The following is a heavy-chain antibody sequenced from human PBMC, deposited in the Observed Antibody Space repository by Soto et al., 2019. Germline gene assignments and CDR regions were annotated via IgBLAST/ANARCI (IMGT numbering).Heavy chain of an antibody. Sequence: QVQLVQSGAEVKKPGASVKVSCKASGYTFTSYGITWVRQAPGQGLEWMGRISAHNGNKKYAQKFQGRVTMTTDTSTSTAYMDLRSLRSDDTAVYYCARTGTAMPTRENYWGQGTLVTVSA. D-gene: IGHD5-18*01. J-gene: IGHJ4*02. V-gene: IGHV1-18*01. CDR3: ARTGTAMPTRENY. CDR2: ISAHNGNK. CDR1: GYTFTSYG.